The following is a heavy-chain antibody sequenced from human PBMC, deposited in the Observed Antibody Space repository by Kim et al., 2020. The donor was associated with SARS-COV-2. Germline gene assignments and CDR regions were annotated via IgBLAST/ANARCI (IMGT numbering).Heavy chain of an antibody. Sequence: SVKVSCKASGGTFSSYAISWVRQPPGQGLEWMGGIIPIFGTANYAQKFQGRVTITADESTSTAYMELSSLRSEDTAVYYCAREEGAPYYYYYGMDVWGQGTTVTVSS. CDR2: IIPIFGTA. D-gene: IGHD1-26*01. CDR3: AREEGAPYYYYYGMDV. V-gene: IGHV1-69*13. CDR1: GGTFSSYA. J-gene: IGHJ6*02.